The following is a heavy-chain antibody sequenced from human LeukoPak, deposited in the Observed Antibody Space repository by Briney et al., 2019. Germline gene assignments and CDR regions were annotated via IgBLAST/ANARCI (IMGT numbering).Heavy chain of an antibody. V-gene: IGHV1-2*02. CDR3: ARDHCSGGSCYWPFDP. D-gene: IGHD2-15*01. CDR1: GYTFTGYY. Sequence: ASVKVSFKASGYTFTGYYMHWVRQAPGQGLEWMGWINPNSGGTNYAQKFQGRVTMTRDTSISTAYMELSRLRSDDTAVYYCARDHCSGGSCYWPFDPWGQGTLVTVSS. CDR2: INPNSGGT. J-gene: IGHJ5*02.